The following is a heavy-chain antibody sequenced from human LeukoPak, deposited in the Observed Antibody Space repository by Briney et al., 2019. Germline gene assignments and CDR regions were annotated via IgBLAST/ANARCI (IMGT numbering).Heavy chain of an antibody. J-gene: IGHJ4*02. Sequence: GGSLRLSCAPSGFTVSSNHMIWLRQAPGKALECVSYIYSGGRTYCADSVKGRFTISRDNDKKSLYLQMNSLRAEDTAVYYCARDEYIHGDLTNFDSWGQGTLVIVSS. CDR3: ARDEYIHGDLTNFDS. CDR2: IYSGGRT. CDR1: GFTVSSNH. V-gene: IGHV3-53*01. D-gene: IGHD4-17*01.